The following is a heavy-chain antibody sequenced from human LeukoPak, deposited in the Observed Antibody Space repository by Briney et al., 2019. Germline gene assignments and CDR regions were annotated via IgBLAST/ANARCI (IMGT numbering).Heavy chain of an antibody. V-gene: IGHV4-34*01. Sequence: PSETLSLTCAVYGGSFSGYYWSWIRQPPGKGLEWIGEINHSGSTNYNPSLKSRVTISVDTSKNQFSLKLSSVTAADTAVYYCARSKHRGSYYAPCFDYWGQGTLVTVSS. J-gene: IGHJ4*02. CDR3: ARSKHRGSYYAPCFDY. CDR2: INHSGST. CDR1: GGSFSGYY. D-gene: IGHD1-26*01.